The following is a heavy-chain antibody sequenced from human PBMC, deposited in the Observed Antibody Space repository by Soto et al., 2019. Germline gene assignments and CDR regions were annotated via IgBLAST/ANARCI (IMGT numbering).Heavy chain of an antibody. Sequence: QVQLVESGGGVVQPGRSLRLSCAASGFTFSSYGMHWVRQAPGKGLEWVVVIWYDGSNKYYADSVKGRFTISRDNSKNTLYLQMNSLRAEDTAVYYCARAPPEYYYYMDVWGKGTTVTVSS. CDR2: IWYDGSNK. CDR1: GFTFSSYG. CDR3: ARAPPEYYYYMDV. V-gene: IGHV3-33*01. J-gene: IGHJ6*03.